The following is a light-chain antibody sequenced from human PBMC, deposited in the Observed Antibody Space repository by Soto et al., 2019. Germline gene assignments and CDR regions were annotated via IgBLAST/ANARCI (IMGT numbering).Light chain of an antibody. V-gene: IGLV2-14*03. CDR1: SSDVGAYDF. Sequence: QSALTQPASLSWSPGQSTSISCTGTSSDVGAYDFVSWYQQHPDKAPKLMIYEVSHRPSGVSYRFSGSKSVNTATLTISGLQAEDEADYYCSSYTTSSTRVFGTGTKVTVL. CDR2: EVS. CDR3: SSYTTSSTRV. J-gene: IGLJ1*01.